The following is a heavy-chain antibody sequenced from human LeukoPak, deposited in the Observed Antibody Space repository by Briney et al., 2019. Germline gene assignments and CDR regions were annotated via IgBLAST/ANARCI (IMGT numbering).Heavy chain of an antibody. CDR1: GGSISSSSYY. J-gene: IGHJ4*02. V-gene: IGHV4-39*01. CDR2: IYYSGST. CDR3: AKGGLWYGKNDY. D-gene: IGHD3-10*01. Sequence: SETLSLTCTVSGGSISSSSYYWGWIRQPPGKGLEWIGSIYYSGSTYYNPSLKSRVTISVDTSKNQFSLKLSSVTAADTAVYYCAKGGLWYGKNDYWGQGTLVTVSS.